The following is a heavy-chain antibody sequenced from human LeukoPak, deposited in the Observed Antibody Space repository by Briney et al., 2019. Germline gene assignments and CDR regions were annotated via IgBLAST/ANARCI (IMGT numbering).Heavy chain of an antibody. CDR1: GFTFSTYA. Sequence: PGGSLRLSCAASGFTFSTYAMSWVRQAPVKGLEWVSAIMSSGGSTFYADSVRGRFTISRDNSNYTLYLQMNSLRAEDTAIYYCAKGNSWVDNWGQGTLVTVSS. D-gene: IGHD5-24*01. CDR2: IMSSGGST. CDR3: AKGNSWVDN. V-gene: IGHV3-23*01. J-gene: IGHJ5*02.